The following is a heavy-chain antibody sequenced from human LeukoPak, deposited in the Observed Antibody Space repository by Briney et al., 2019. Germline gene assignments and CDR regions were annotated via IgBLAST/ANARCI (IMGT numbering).Heavy chain of an antibody. CDR2: INHSGST. Sequence: SETLSLTCAVYGGSFSGYYWSWIRQPPGKGLEWIGEINHSGSTNYNPSLKSRVTISVDTSKNQFSLKLSSVTAAYTAVYYCARGMTTVTPLDYWGQVTLVTVSS. J-gene: IGHJ4*02. V-gene: IGHV4-34*01. CDR3: ARGMTTVTPLDY. D-gene: IGHD4-17*01. CDR1: GGSFSGYY.